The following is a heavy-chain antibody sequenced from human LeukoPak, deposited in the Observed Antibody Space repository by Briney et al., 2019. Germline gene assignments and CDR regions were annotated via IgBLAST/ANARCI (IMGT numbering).Heavy chain of an antibody. CDR1: GYTFTSYD. CDR3: ARAGIPGYCTNVTCSNWLDP. CDR2: MNPNSGNT. Sequence: ASVKVSCKASGYTFTSYDINWVRQATGQGLEWMGWMNPNSGNTGYAQKFQGRVTMTRNTSISTAYMELSSLRSEDTAVYYCARAGIPGYCTNVTCSNWLDPWGQGTLVTVSS. D-gene: IGHD2-8*01. J-gene: IGHJ5*02. V-gene: IGHV1-8*01.